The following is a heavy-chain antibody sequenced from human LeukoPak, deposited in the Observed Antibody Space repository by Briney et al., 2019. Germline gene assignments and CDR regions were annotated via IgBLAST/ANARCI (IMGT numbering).Heavy chain of an antibody. V-gene: IGHV4-34*01. CDR2: INHSGST. J-gene: IGHJ4*02. CDR3: ARGHGYSYTFFDY. D-gene: IGHD5-18*01. CDR1: GGSFSGYY. Sequence: SETLSLTCAVYGGSFSGYYWSWIRQPPGKGLEWIGEINHSGSTNYNPSLKSRVTISVDTSKNQISLKLSSVTAADTAVYYCARGHGYSYTFFDYWGQGTLVTVSS.